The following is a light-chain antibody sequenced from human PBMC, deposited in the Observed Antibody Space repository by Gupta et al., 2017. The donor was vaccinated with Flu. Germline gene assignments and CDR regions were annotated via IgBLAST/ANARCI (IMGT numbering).Light chain of an antibody. CDR1: RGVLYNSNNKNY. J-gene: IGKJ1*01. CDR2: WAS. Sequence: DIVMTQSPDSLSVSLGDRATINCSSSRGVLYNSNNKNYLAGYQQKTGQPPNLLIYWASTRESGVPDRFSGSGSGTDFTLTISSLQAEDVAVYYCQQYYATASWTFGQGTKVEIK. V-gene: IGKV4-1*01. CDR3: QQYYATASWT.